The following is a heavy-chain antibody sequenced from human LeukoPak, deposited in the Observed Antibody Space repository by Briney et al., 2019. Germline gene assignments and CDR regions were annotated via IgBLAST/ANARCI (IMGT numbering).Heavy chain of an antibody. V-gene: IGHV3-21*01. Sequence: GGSLRLSCAASGFTFSSYSMNWVRQAPGKGLEWVSSISSSSSYIYYADSVKDRFTISRDNAKNSLYLQMNSLRAEDTAVYYCARARDYYDSSDHFDYWGQGTLVTVSS. CDR1: GFTFSSYS. CDR3: ARARDYYDSSDHFDY. CDR2: ISSSSSYI. J-gene: IGHJ4*02. D-gene: IGHD3-22*01.